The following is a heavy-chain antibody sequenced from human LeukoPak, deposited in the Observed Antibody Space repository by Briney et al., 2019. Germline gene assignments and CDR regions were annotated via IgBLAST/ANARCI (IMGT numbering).Heavy chain of an antibody. CDR1: GASISSGGYY. V-gene: IGHV4-31*03. Sequence: PSETLSLTCTVSGASISSGGYYWSWIRQHPGKGLEWIGYIYYSGSTYYNPSLKSRVTISVDTSKNQFSLKLSSVTAADTAVYYCARGSIAVAGTVDYWGQGTLVTVSS. CDR3: ARGSIAVAGTVDY. D-gene: IGHD6-19*01. J-gene: IGHJ4*02. CDR2: IYYSGST.